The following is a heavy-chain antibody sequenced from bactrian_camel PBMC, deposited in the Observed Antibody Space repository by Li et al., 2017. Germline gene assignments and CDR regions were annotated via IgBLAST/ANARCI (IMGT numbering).Heavy chain of an antibody. CDR2: SETGFGTA. Sequence: QLVESGGGSVEAGGSPRLICEASVYVDSTHCMGWFRQVPGKEREWVSSETGFGTALYADSVKGRFTSSRDNAKHTLILQMNSLKPEDTAMYYCAAGRGWGGDARSSRAAEFQYWGQGTQVTV. D-gene: IGHD5*01. CDR3: AAGRGWGGDARSSRAAEFQY. CDR1: VYVDSTHC. J-gene: IGHJ4*01. V-gene: IGHV3S1*01.